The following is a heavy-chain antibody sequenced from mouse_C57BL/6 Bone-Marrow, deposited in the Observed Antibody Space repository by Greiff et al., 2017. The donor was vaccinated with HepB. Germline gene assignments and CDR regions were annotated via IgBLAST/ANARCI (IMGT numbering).Heavy chain of an antibody. Sequence: EVQLQQSGPELVKPGASVKIPCKASGYTFTDYNMDWVKQSHGKSLEWIGDINPNNGGTIYNQKFKGKATLTVDKSSSTAYMELRSLTSEDTAVYYCARSSIYYDYDGYAMDYWGQGTSVTVSS. CDR2: INPNNGGT. CDR1: GYTFTDYN. CDR3: ARSSIYYDYDGYAMDY. J-gene: IGHJ4*01. V-gene: IGHV1-18*01. D-gene: IGHD2-4*01.